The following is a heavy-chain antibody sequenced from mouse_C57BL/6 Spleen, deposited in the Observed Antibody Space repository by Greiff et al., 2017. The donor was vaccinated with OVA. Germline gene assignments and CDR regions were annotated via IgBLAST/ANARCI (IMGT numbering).Heavy chain of an antibody. J-gene: IGHJ4*01. D-gene: IGHD1-1*01. Sequence: EVQLQQSGPVLVKPGASVKMSCKASGYTFTDYYMNWVKQSHGKSLEWIGVINPYNGGTSYNQKFKGKATLTVDKSSSTAYMELNSLTSEDSAVYYCATRGITTYAMDYWGQGTSVTVSS. V-gene: IGHV1-19*01. CDR3: ATRGITTYAMDY. CDR1: GYTFTDYY. CDR2: INPYNGGT.